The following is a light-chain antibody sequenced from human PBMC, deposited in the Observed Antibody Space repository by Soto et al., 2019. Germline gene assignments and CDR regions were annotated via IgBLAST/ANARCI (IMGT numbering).Light chain of an antibody. V-gene: IGKV3-11*01. CDR3: QQYGSSLMYT. CDR2: DAS. Sequence: EIVLTQSPATLSLSPGERATLSCRASQSISSYLAWYQQKPGQAPRLLIYDASNRATGIPARFSGSGSGTDFTLTISSLEPEDFGVYYCQQYGSSLMYTFGQGTKLEIK. CDR1: QSISSY. J-gene: IGKJ2*01.